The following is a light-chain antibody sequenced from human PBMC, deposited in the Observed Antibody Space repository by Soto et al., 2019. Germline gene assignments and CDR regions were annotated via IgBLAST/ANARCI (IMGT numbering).Light chain of an antibody. Sequence: DAVLPQSPLSLPVTLSQPSTISCSSIQILVYSDGNTYLNWFQQRPGNPPRLLIYEESTLHSGVPSRFSGRKVGTQFILTIDSLQPEDFATYYCQQVKSYPRTFGGGTKVDIK. CDR2: EES. J-gene: IGKJ4*01. CDR3: QQVKSYPRT. V-gene: IGKV2D-30*01. CDR1: QILVYSDGNTY.